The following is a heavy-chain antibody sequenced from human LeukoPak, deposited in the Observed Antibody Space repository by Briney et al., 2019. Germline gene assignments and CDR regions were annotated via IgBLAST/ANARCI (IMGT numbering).Heavy chain of an antibody. Sequence: PSETLSLTCTVSGGSISSSSYYWGWIRQPPGKGLEWIGSIYYSGSTYYNPSLKSRVTISVDTSKNQFSLKLSSVTAADTAVYYCARQGYSSSGVGLFYFDYWGQGTLVTVSS. CDR3: ARQGYSSSGVGLFYFDY. V-gene: IGHV4-39*01. CDR2: IYYSGST. J-gene: IGHJ4*02. D-gene: IGHD6-13*01. CDR1: GGSISSSSYY.